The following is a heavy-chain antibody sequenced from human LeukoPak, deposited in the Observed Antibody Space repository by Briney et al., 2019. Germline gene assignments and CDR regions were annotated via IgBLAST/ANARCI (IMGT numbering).Heavy chain of an antibody. CDR3: VRDFDWGPDY. J-gene: IGHJ4*02. CDR2: INHSGST. V-gene: IGHV4-34*01. Sequence: SETLSLTCAVYGVSFSGYYWSWIRQPPGKGLEWIGEINHSGSTNYNPSLKSRVTLSVDTSKNQFSLKLSSVTAADTAVYYCVRDFDWGPDYWGQGTLVTVSS. CDR1: GVSFSGYY. D-gene: IGHD3-9*01.